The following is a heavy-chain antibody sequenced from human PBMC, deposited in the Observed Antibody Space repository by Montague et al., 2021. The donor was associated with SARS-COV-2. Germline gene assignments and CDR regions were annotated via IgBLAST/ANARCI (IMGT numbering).Heavy chain of an antibody. V-gene: IGHV2-5*02. D-gene: IGHD5-18*01. Sequence: PALVKPTQTLTLTCTFSGFSLCTSGVGVGWIRQPPGKALEWLALIYWDDDKRYSPSLKSRLTITKDTSKNQVVLTMTNMDPVDTATYYCAHKSAMFTASYFDYWGQGTLVTVSS. CDR1: GFSLCTSGVG. CDR2: IYWDDDK. CDR3: AHKSAMFTASYFDY. J-gene: IGHJ4*02.